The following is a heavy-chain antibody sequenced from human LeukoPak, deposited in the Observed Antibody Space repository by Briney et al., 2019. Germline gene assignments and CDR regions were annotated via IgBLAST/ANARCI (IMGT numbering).Heavy chain of an antibody. CDR1: GYSISSGYY. V-gene: IGHV4-4*07. CDR3: ARDRGTWNDDGFDY. D-gene: IGHD1-1*01. J-gene: IGHJ4*02. Sequence: SETLSLTCTVSGYSISSGYYWGWIRQPAGKGLEWIGRIYISGSTNYNPSLKSRVTMSVDTSKNQFSLKLSSVTAADTAVYYCARDRGTWNDDGFDYWGQGTLVTVSS. CDR2: IYISGST.